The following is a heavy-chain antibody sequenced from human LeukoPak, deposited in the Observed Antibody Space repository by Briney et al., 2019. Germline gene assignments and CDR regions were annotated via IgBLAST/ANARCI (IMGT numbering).Heavy chain of an antibody. V-gene: IGHV1-46*01. Sequence: ASVKVSCKASGYSFTSYYMHWVRQAPGQGLEWMGLINPSGSSTTYAQKFQGRVTMTRDMFTSTDYMELTSLTSEDTAVYYCARDNSVGDTAWWFDPWGQGTLVTVSS. J-gene: IGHJ5*02. CDR3: ARDNSVGDTAWWFDP. D-gene: IGHD1-26*01. CDR1: GYSFTSYY. CDR2: INPSGSST.